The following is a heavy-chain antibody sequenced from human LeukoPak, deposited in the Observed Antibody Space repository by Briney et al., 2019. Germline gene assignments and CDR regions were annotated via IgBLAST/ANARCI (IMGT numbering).Heavy chain of an antibody. J-gene: IGHJ4*02. D-gene: IGHD2-2*01. Sequence: GGSLRLSCAASGFTFSSYSMSWVRQAPGKGLEWVSSISRSSSNLSYTDSVKVRFTISTDNTTTYLYLQMISLASEATTVYYCAGRSCSIVVCPFDYWGQGTLVTVSS. CDR3: AGRSCSIVVCPFDY. CDR1: GFTFSSYS. V-gene: IGHV3-21*01. CDR2: ISRSSSNL.